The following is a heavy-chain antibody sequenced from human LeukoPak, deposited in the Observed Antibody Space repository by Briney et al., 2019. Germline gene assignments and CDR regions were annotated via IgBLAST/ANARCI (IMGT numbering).Heavy chain of an antibody. V-gene: IGHV3-15*01. CDR1: GFTFSDYY. D-gene: IGHD3-22*01. CDR2: IKSKTDGGTT. J-gene: IGHJ4*02. Sequence: GGSLRLSCTASGFTFSDYYMNWIRQAPGKGLEWVGRIKSKTDGGTTDYAAPVKGRFIISRDDSKNTLYLQMNSLKSEDTAVYYCATFYFDSSGYRRTFGYWGQGTLVTVSP. CDR3: ATFYFDSSGYRRTFGY.